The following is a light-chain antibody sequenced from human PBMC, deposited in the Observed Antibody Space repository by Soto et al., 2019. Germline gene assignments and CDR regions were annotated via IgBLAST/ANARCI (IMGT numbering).Light chain of an antibody. V-gene: IGKV1-39*01. CDR1: QTISSY. CDR2: AAS. Sequence: DIQMTQSPSSLSASVGDRVTISCRASQTISSYLNWYQQTPGQAPKLLIHAASSLQSGVPSRFSGSGSGTDFTLTISSLQPEDFATYYCQQSYSTPLTFGGGTKVEMK. CDR3: QQSYSTPLT. J-gene: IGKJ4*01.